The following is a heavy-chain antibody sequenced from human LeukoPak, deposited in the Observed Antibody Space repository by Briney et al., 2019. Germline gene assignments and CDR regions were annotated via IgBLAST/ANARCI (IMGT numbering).Heavy chain of an antibody. J-gene: IGHJ4*02. CDR2: IYYSGST. Sequence: SETLSLTCTVSGGSISSYYWSWTRQPPGKGLEWIGYIYYSGSTNYNPSLKSRVTISVDTSKNQFSLKLSSVTAADTAVYYCAGGASYGYPLPYWGQGTLVTVSS. D-gene: IGHD5-18*01. CDR1: GGSISSYY. V-gene: IGHV4-59*12. CDR3: AGGASYGYPLPY.